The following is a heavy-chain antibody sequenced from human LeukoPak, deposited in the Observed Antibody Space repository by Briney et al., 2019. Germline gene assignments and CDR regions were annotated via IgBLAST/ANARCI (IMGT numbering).Heavy chain of an antibody. CDR3: AKDIDEMVTASAAMDV. J-gene: IGHJ6*02. D-gene: IGHD2-21*02. Sequence: PGRSLRLSCAASGFTFDDYAMHWVRQAPGKGLEWVSGISWNSGSIGYADSVKGRFTISRDIAKNSLYLQMNSLRAEDTALYYCAKDIDEMVTASAAMDVWGQGTTVTVSS. CDR2: ISWNSGSI. CDR1: GFTFDDYA. V-gene: IGHV3-9*01.